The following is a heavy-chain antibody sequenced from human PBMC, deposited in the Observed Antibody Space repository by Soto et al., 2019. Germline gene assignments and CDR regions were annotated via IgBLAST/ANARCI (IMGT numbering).Heavy chain of an antibody. D-gene: IGHD3-10*01. V-gene: IGHV1-58*01. CDR1: GFTFTSSA. CDR3: ARFSGSGSHYIPDAFDI. J-gene: IGHJ3*02. CDR2: IVVGSGNT. Sequence: QMQLVQSGPEVKKPGTSVKVSCKASGFTFTSSAVQWVRQARGQRLEWIGWIVVGSGNTNYAQKFQERVTITRDMSTSTAYMELSSLRSEDTAVYYCARFSGSGSHYIPDAFDIWGQGTMVTVSS.